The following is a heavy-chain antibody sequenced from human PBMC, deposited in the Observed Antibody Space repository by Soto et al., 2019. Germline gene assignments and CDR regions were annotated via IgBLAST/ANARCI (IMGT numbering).Heavy chain of an antibody. D-gene: IGHD5-12*01. Sequence: QVQLVQSGAEVKKPGSSVKVSCKASGGTFSSYAISWVRQAPGQGLEWMGGMIPLFGTANYAQKFQGRVTIPADESTSTAYMELSSLRSEDTAVYYCAREMATNEIPYWYFDLWGRGTLVTVSS. V-gene: IGHV1-69*12. CDR1: GGTFSSYA. CDR3: AREMATNEIPYWYFDL. J-gene: IGHJ2*01. CDR2: MIPLFGTA.